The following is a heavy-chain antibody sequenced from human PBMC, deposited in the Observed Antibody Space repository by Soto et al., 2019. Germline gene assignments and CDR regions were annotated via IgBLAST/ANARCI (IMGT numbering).Heavy chain of an antibody. V-gene: IGHV5-51*01. Sequence: EMQLVQSGAEVKKSGESLKISCVGSGFSFSRYTVGWVRQVPGKGLEWMGVIHPGDSDTIYSPSFQGQVTISADKSISTAYLQWSSLKASDTAMYYCTLSSGDSYYYYYGMDVWGQGTTVTVSS. J-gene: IGHJ6*02. D-gene: IGHD4-17*01. CDR1: GFSFSRYT. CDR3: TLSSGDSYYYYYGMDV. CDR2: IHPGDSDT.